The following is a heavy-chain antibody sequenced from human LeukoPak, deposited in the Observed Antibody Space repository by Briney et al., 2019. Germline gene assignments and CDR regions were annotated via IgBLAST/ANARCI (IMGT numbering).Heavy chain of an antibody. CDR2: IYPGDSDT. CDR1: GYSFTSYW. CDR3: AMTTQYQLLSFDY. Sequence: GESLKISCKGCGYSFTSYWIGWVRQMPGKGLEWMGIIYPGDSDTRYSPSFQGQVTISADKSISTAYLQWSSLKASDTAMYYCAMTTQYQLLSFDYWGQGTLVTVSS. D-gene: IGHD2-2*01. V-gene: IGHV5-51*01. J-gene: IGHJ4*02.